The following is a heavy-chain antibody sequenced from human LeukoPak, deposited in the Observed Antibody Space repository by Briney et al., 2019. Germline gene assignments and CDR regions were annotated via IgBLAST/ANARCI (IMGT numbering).Heavy chain of an antibody. Sequence: PGGSLRLSCAASGFTFSSYAMSWVRQAPGKGLEWVSAISGSGGSTYYADSVKGRFTISRDNAKNSLYLQMNSLRAEDTAVYYCAKDEGSGWYYFDYWGQGSLVTVSS. CDR1: GFTFSSYA. CDR3: AKDEGSGWYYFDY. CDR2: ISGSGGST. J-gene: IGHJ4*02. D-gene: IGHD6-19*01. V-gene: IGHV3-23*01.